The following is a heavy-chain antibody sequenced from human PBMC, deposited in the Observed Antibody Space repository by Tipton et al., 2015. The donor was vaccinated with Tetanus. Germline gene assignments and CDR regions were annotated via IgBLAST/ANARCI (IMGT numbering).Heavy chain of an antibody. CDR3: ARHQSGYFAPFDY. V-gene: IGHV4-39*01. CDR1: GGSIRGGTFY. Sequence: LRLSCTVSGGSIRGGTFYWGWIRQPPGKGLEWIGSIYESGGPYYIPSPKSRVTISVDTSKKQYPLNLNSMAAADAGVYYCARHQSGYFAPFDYWGQGNLVTVSS. J-gene: IGHJ4*02. CDR2: IYESGGP. D-gene: IGHD3-3*01.